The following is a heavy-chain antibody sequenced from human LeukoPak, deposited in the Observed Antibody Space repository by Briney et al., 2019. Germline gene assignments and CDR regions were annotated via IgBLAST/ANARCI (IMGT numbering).Heavy chain of an antibody. CDR1: GFTFSSYA. CDR2: ITSNGGST. CDR3: ARESSTWYEYDY. V-gene: IGHV3-64*01. D-gene: IGHD6-13*01. J-gene: IGHJ4*02. Sequence: PGGSLRLSCAASGFTFSSYAMHWVRQAPGKGLEYVSAITSNGGSTYYANSVKGRFTISRDNSKNTLYLQMGSLRVEDMAVYYCARESSTWYEYDYWGQGTLVTVSS.